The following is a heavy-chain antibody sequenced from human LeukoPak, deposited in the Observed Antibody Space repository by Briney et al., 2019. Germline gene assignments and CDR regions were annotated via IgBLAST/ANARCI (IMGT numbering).Heavy chain of an antibody. D-gene: IGHD2-2*01. CDR1: GGSFSGYY. Sequence: SETLSLTCAVYGGSFSGYYWSWIRQPPGKGLEWIGEINHSGSTNYNPSLKSRVTISVDTSKNQFSLKLSSVTAADTAVYYCASVNRYCSSTSCLYRGKYCYYYMDVWGKGTTVTVSS. CDR3: ASVNRYCSSTSCLYRGKYCYYYMDV. CDR2: INHSGST. J-gene: IGHJ6*03. V-gene: IGHV4-34*01.